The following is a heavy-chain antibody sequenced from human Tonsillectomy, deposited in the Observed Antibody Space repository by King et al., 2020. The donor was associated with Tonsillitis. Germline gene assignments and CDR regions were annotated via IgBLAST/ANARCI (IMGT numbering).Heavy chain of an antibody. CDR1: GYTFTRHA. J-gene: IGHJ6*02. CDR2: INAGNGNT. Sequence: LVQSGAEVKKPGASVKVSCQASGYTFTRHAMYWVRQAPGQRLEWMGWINAGNGNTKYSQKFQGRVTIVRDTSASTAYMDLSSLRSEDTAVYYCARVGPDYYYGMDVWGQGTTVTVSS. CDR3: ARVGPDYYYGMDV. V-gene: IGHV1-3*01. D-gene: IGHD3-10*01.